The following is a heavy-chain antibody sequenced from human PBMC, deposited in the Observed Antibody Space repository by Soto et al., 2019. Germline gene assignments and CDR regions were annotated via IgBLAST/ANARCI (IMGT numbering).Heavy chain of an antibody. J-gene: IGHJ3*02. D-gene: IGHD3-10*01. CDR2: IYYSGST. CDR1: GGSISSSSYY. V-gene: IGHV4-39*01. CDR3: AKGGSGSYSNAFDI. Sequence: QLQLQESGPGLVKPSETLSLTCTVSGGSISSSSYYWGGIRQPPGKGLEWIGSIYYSGSTYYNPSRKSRVTISVDTSKNQFSLKLSSVTAAATAVYYCAKGGSGSYSNAFDIWGQGTMVTVSS.